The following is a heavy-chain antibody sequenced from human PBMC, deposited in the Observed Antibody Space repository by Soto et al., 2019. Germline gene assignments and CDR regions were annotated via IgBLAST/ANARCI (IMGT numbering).Heavy chain of an antibody. J-gene: IGHJ6*02. CDR2: TYYRSRWYS. V-gene: IGHV6-1*01. CDR1: GDTVASNSVA. Sequence: SQTLSLTCVGSGDTVASNSVAWNWVRQSPSRGLEWLGRTYYRSRWYSDYAVSVRSRIDINADTSKNQVSLQLNSVTPEDTAVYYCARSEEDSDYYYYGMDVWGHGTTVTVSS. CDR3: ARSEEDSDYYYYGMDV. D-gene: IGHD2-15*01.